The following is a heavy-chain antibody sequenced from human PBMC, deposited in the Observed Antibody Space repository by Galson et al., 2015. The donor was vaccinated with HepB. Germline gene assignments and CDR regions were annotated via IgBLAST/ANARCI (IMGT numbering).Heavy chain of an antibody. CDR1: GFTFSSYG. CDR2: IWYDASSA. CDR3: ARAQINMKLGYFDY. V-gene: IGHV3-33*01. Sequence: LRLSCAASGFTFSSYGIHWVRQAPGKGLEWVAFIWYDASSAYYGDSVKGRFTISRDNSKNTLYLQLNRLRVEDTAVYYCARAQINMKLGYFDYWGQGTLVTVSS. J-gene: IGHJ4*02. D-gene: IGHD3-22*01.